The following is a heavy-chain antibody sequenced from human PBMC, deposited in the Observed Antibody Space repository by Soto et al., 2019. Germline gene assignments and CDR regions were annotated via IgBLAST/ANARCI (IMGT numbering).Heavy chain of an antibody. CDR1: GYTFRNYD. D-gene: IGHD2-15*01. Sequence: QGQLVQSGAEVKRPGASVKVSCKASGYTFRNYDVAWVRRAPGHGLEWMGWIIISKCKTYYQESLQGRVTMTMDTGTTTAYMEVRSLRSDDTAVYYCARKCYIGNFGLDVWGQGTTVTVSS. CDR3: ARKCYIGNFGLDV. J-gene: IGHJ6*02. V-gene: IGHV1-18*01. CDR2: IIISKCKT.